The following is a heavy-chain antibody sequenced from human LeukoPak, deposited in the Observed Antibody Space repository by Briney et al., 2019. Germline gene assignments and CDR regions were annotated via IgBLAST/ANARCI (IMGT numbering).Heavy chain of an antibody. CDR1: GYTFTSYG. CDR3: ARESMITFGGDTFDP. Sequence: ASVKVSCKASGYTFTSYGISWVRQAPGQGLEWMGWISAYNGNTNYAQKLQGRVTMTTDTSTSTAYMELRSLRSDDTAVYYCARESMITFGGDTFDPWGRGTLVTVSS. V-gene: IGHV1-18*04. D-gene: IGHD3-16*01. J-gene: IGHJ5*02. CDR2: ISAYNGNT.